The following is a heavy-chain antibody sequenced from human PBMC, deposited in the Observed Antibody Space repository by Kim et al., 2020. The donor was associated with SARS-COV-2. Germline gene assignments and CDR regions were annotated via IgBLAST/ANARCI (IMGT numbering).Heavy chain of an antibody. Sequence: ASVKVSCKASGYTFTSYAMHWVRQAPGQRLEWMGWINAGNGNTKYSQKFQGRVTITRDTSASTAYMELSSLRSEDTAVYYCARDPELPVYAAIVGATGWFDTWGQGTLVTVSS. CDR2: INAGNGNT. V-gene: IGHV1-3*01. J-gene: IGHJ5*02. CDR3: ARDPELPVYAAIVGATGWFDT. D-gene: IGHD1-26*01. CDR1: GYTFTSYA.